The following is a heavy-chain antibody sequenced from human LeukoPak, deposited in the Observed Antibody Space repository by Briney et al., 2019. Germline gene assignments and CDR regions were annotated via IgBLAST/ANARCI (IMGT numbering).Heavy chain of an antibody. CDR1: GGSISSGGYY. CDR3: ARGPHCSGGSCYSPAFDY. Sequence: SETLSLTCTVSGGSISSGGYYWSWIRQHPGKGLEWIGYIYYSGSTYYNPSLKSRVTISVDTSKNQFSLKVTSVTAADTAVYYCARGPHCSGGSCYSPAFDYWGQGTLVTVSS. J-gene: IGHJ4*02. V-gene: IGHV4-31*03. D-gene: IGHD2-15*01. CDR2: IYYSGST.